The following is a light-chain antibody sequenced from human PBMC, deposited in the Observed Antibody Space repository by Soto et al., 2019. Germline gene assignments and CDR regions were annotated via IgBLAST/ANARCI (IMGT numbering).Light chain of an antibody. CDR2: GAS. V-gene: IGKV3D-15*01. CDR1: QSVDSN. J-gene: IGKJ4*01. CDR3: QQYDNWPLT. Sequence: EKVMTQSPATLSVSPGERATLSCRASQSVDSNLAWYHQKPGQAPRLLIFGASTRATGIPARFSGSGSGTDFTLTISSLQSEDFGVYFCQQYDNWPLTFGGGTKVDNK.